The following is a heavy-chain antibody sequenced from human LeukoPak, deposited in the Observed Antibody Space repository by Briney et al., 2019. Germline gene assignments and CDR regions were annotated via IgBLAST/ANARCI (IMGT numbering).Heavy chain of an antibody. Sequence: SETLSLTCAVYGGSFSGYYWSWIRQPPGKGLEWIGEINHSGSTNYNPSLKSRVTISVDTSKNQFSLKLSSVTAADTAVYYCARLYCGGDCYSWGNFDYWGQGTLVTVSS. J-gene: IGHJ4*02. CDR1: GGSFSGYY. D-gene: IGHD2-21*02. CDR2: INHSGST. V-gene: IGHV4-34*01. CDR3: ARLYCGGDCYSWGNFDY.